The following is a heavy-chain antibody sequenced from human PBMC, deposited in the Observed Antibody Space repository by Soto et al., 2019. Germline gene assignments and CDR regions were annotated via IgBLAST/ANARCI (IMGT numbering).Heavy chain of an antibody. D-gene: IGHD3-3*01. CDR1: GYTFTGYY. CDR3: AREGGARYYDFWSGYYVFDP. Sequence: QVQLVQSGAEVKKPGASVKVSCKASGYTFTGYYMHWVRQAPGQGLEWMGWINPNSGSTNYAQKFQCWVTITRDTSISTALREVYRLRSGVTAVYYGAREGGARYYDFWSGYYVFDPWGQGTLVTVSS. V-gene: IGHV1-2*04. J-gene: IGHJ5*02. CDR2: INPNSGST.